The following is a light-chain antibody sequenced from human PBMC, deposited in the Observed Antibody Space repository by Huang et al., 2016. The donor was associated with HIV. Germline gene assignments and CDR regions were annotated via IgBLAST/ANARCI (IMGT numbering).Light chain of an antibody. V-gene: IGKV3-15*01. CDR1: QSVSTN. Sequence: EIFLTQSPVTLSVSPGHRVTLSCRASQSVSTNLAWYQQKSGQSPRLLVYDGSIRTTNIPDKCGGSASGTDFTLVINGLQTEDLAFYFCMQYDDWPWTFGQGTRVDI. CDR3: MQYDDWPWT. CDR2: DGS. J-gene: IGKJ1*01.